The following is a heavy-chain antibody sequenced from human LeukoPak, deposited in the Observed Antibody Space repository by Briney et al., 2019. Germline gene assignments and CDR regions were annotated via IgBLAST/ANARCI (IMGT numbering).Heavy chain of an antibody. J-gene: IGHJ3*02. D-gene: IGHD3-3*01. CDR1: GFTFSSYS. CDR3: ARFTIDAFDI. CDR2: ISSSSSYI. Sequence: GGSLRRSCAASGFTFSSYSMNWVRQAPGKGLEWVSSISSSSSYIYYADSVKGRFTISRDNAKNLLYLQMNSLRAEDTAVYYCARFTIDAFDIWGQGTMVTVSS. V-gene: IGHV3-21*01.